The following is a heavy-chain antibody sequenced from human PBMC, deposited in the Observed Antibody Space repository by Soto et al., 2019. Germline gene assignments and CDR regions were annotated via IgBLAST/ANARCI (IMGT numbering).Heavy chain of an antibody. D-gene: IGHD5-18*01. CDR2: IIPIFGTA. CDR1: GGTFSIYA. J-gene: IGHJ6*02. CDR3: TRLNVDTAMSTDYYYGMDV. V-gene: IGHV1-69*13. Sequence: SVKVSCKASGGTFSIYAISWVRQAPGQGREWMGGIIPIFGTANYAQKFQGRRTITADESTSTAYMELSRLRADDTAGYYSTRLNVDTAMSTDYYYGMDVWGQGTTVTVS.